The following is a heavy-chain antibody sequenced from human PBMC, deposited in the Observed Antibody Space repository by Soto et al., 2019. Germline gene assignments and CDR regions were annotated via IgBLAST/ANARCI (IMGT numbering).Heavy chain of an antibody. J-gene: IGHJ2*01. D-gene: IGHD3-16*01. Sequence: EVHLLESGGGLEQPGGSLRLSCEASGFIFNSYAMSWVRQVPGMGLEWVSSISNTGGSTYYAEAVKGRFTISRDNPKNTLYLQMSSLRVEDTAVYYCARPQGGAWALKGVRYFEVWGRGSLVTVSS. CDR3: ARPQGGAWALKGVRYFEV. V-gene: IGHV3-23*01. CDR2: ISNTGGST. CDR1: GFIFNSYA.